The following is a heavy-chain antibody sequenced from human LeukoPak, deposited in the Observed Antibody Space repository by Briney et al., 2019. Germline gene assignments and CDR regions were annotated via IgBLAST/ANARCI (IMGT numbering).Heavy chain of an antibody. CDR1: GGSISSGGYY. D-gene: IGHD2-2*01. CDR3: AREKGDSTSSTDAFDI. Sequence: SETLSLTCTVSGGSISSGGYYWSWIRQHPGKDLEWIGYIYYSGSTYYNPSLKSRVTISVDTSKNQFSLKLSSVTAADTAVYYCAREKGDSTSSTDAFDIWGQGTMVTVSS. J-gene: IGHJ3*02. CDR2: IYYSGST. V-gene: IGHV4-31*03.